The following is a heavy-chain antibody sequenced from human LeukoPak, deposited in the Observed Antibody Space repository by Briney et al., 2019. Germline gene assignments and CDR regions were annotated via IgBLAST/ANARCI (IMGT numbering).Heavy chain of an antibody. CDR1: GGSSSGYY. CDR3: ARKRSSGYHYYYYYMDV. CDR2: INHSGST. J-gene: IGHJ6*03. Sequence: SETLSLTCAVSGGSSSGYYWSGIRQPPGKGLEWIGEINHSGSTNYNPSLKSRVTISVDTSKNQFSLKLSSVTAADTAVYYCARKRSSGYHYYYYYMDVWGKGTTVTVSS. V-gene: IGHV4-34*01. D-gene: IGHD3-22*01.